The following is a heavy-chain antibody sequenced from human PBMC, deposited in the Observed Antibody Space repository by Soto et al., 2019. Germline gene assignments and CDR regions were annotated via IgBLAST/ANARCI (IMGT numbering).Heavy chain of an antibody. V-gene: IGHV3-33*01. D-gene: IGHD6-19*01. J-gene: IGHJ4*02. CDR1: GFTFSSYG. CDR2: IWYDGSNK. CDR3: ARDSVAGPTDY. Sequence: QVQLAESGGGVVQPGRSLRLSCAASGFTFSSYGMHWVRQAPGKGLEWVAVIWYDGSNKYYADSVKGRFTISRDNSKNTLYLQMNSLRAEDTAVYYCARDSVAGPTDYWGQGTLVTVSS.